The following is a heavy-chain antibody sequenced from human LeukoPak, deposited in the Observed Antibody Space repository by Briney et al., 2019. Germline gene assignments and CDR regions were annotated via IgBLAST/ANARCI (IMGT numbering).Heavy chain of an antibody. V-gene: IGHV4-39*01. D-gene: IGHD1-26*01. CDR1: GGSITSSSYY. CDR2: IFHSGST. Sequence: SETLSLTCTVSGGSITSSSYYWRWIRQPPGKGLGWIGIIFHSGSTYYNPSPTSRVTISVDTSKNQFSLRTSSVTAAGTAFYYCAISFSGGYWFDPWGQGTLVTVSS. CDR3: AISFSGGYWFDP. J-gene: IGHJ5*02.